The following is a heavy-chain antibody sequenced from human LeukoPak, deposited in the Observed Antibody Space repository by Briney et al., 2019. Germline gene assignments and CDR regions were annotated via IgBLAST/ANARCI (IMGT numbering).Heavy chain of an antibody. V-gene: IGHV4-31*03. Sequence: PSETLSLTCTVSGGSISSGVYYWSWIRQHPGKGLEWIGYIYYSGSTYYNPSLKSRVTISVDTSKNQFSLKLSSVTAADTAVYYCARAPFGVGGNDYWGQGTLVTVSS. CDR3: ARAPFGVGGNDY. D-gene: IGHD3-3*01. CDR1: GGSISSGVYY. J-gene: IGHJ4*02. CDR2: IYYSGST.